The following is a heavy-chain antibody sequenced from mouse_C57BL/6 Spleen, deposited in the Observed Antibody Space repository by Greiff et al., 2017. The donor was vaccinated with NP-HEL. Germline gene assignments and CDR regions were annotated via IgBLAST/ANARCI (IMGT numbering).Heavy chain of an antibody. CDR3: ARHGERGTPYEYDVWFAY. CDR1: GYTFTEYT. Sequence: VQLQQSGAELVKPGASVKLSCKASGYTFTEYTIHWVKQRSGQGLEWIGWFYPGSGSIKYNEKFKDKATLTADKSSSTVYMELSRLTSEDSAVYFCARHGERGTPYEYDVWFAYWGQGTLVTVSA. V-gene: IGHV1-62-2*01. CDR2: FYPGSGSI. D-gene: IGHD2-4*01. J-gene: IGHJ3*01.